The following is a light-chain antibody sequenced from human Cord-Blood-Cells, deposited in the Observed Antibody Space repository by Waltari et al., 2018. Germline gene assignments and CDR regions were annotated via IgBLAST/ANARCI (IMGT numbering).Light chain of an antibody. CDR3: SSYTSSSTLVV. J-gene: IGLJ2*01. Sequence: QSALTQPASVSGSPGQSITIPCTGTSHVVGGYHYVSSYPQHPGKPPNHMIYDVRNRPSGVSNRFSGSKSGNTASLTISGLQAEDEADYYCSSYTSSSTLVVFGGGTKLTVL. CDR1: SHVVGGYHY. V-gene: IGLV2-14*01. CDR2: DVR.